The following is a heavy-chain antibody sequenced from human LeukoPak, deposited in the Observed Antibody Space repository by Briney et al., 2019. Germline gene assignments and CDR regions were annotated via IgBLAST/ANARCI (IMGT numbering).Heavy chain of an antibody. CDR3: ARDSRVTMIRERSSYGMDV. V-gene: IGHV4-59*12. CDR1: GGSISSYY. CDR2: IYYSGTT. Sequence: KPSETLSLTCTVSGGSISSYYWSWVRQPPGKGLEWIGCIYYSGTTDYNPSLKSRVTMSMDTSESQFSLKLSSVTAADTAVYYCARDSRVTMIRERSSYGMDVWGQGTTVTVSS. J-gene: IGHJ6*02. D-gene: IGHD3-10*01.